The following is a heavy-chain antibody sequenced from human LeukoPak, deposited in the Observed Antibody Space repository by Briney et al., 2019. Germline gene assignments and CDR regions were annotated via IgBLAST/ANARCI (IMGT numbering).Heavy chain of an antibody. CDR3: ARGGGIAAAPFDF. V-gene: IGHV4-59*01. J-gene: IGHJ4*02. CDR1: GGSISSYY. CDR2: IYYSGST. D-gene: IGHD6-13*01. Sequence: SETLSLTCTVSGGSISSYYCSWIRQPPGKGLEWIGYIYYSGSTNYNPSLKSRVTISVDTSKNQFSLKLSSVTAADTAVYYCARGGGIAAAPFDFWGQGTLVTVSS.